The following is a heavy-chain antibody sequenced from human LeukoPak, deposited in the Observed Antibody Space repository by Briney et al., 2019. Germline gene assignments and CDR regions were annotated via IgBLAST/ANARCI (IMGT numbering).Heavy chain of an antibody. CDR3: VRDPQYFTFDI. V-gene: IGHV3-11*04. CDR2: ISSSDSTI. D-gene: IGHD4-11*01. J-gene: IGHJ3*02. Sequence: GGSLRLSCAASGFTFSDYYMSWIRQAPGKGLEWVSYISSSDSTIYYADSVKGRFTISRDNAKNSLFLQMNSLRAEDTAVYYCVRDPQYFTFDIWGQGTMVTVSS. CDR1: GFTFSDYY.